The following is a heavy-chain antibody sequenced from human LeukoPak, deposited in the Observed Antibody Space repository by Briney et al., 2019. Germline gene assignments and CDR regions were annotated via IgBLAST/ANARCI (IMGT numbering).Heavy chain of an antibody. J-gene: IGHJ4*02. CDR3: AKNEGWGVTNPNLFDY. V-gene: IGHV3-23*01. CDR1: GFTFSSYG. Sequence: GGTLRLSCAASGFTFSSYGMSWVRQAPGKGLEWVSVISGSGDNTHYADSVKGRFTISRDNSKNTLYLQMNSLRAEDTAVYYCAKNEGWGVTNPNLFDYWGQGTLVTVSS. D-gene: IGHD3-10*01. CDR2: ISGSGDNT.